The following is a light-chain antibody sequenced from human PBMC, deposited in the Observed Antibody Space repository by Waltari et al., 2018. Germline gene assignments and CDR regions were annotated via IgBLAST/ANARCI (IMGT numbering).Light chain of an antibody. CDR1: QSINNN. CDR3: QQYNAWPLT. Sequence: ERVMTQSPVILSVSPGERATLSCTASQSINNNLAWYQQKPGQPPRLRIYSASTRATGIPARFSGSGSGTQFTLTISSLQSEDFAVYFCQQYNAWPLTFGPGTKVHIK. V-gene: IGKV3-15*01. J-gene: IGKJ3*01. CDR2: SAS.